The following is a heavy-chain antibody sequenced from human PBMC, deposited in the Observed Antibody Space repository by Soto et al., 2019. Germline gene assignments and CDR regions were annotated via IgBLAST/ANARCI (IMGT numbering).Heavy chain of an antibody. Sequence: QVQLVESGGGVVQPGRSLRLSCAASGFTFSSYGMHWVRQAPGKGLEWVAVISYYGSNKYYADSVKGRFTISRDNSKNTLYLQINSLRAEDTAVYYCAKGLAYCGGDCYSHFDLWGRGTLVTVSS. J-gene: IGHJ2*01. V-gene: IGHV3-30*18. D-gene: IGHD2-21*02. CDR2: ISYYGSNK. CDR3: AKGLAYCGGDCYSHFDL. CDR1: GFTFSSYG.